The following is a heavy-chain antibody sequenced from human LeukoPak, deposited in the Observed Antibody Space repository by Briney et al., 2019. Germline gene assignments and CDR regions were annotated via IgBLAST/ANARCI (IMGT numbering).Heavy chain of an antibody. Sequence: GGSLRLSCAASGFTFSSFAMSWVRQTPGKGLEWISVISASGGSTYYADSVKGRFTISRDNSKNTLHLQMNSLRAEDTAVYYCAKGISIYSYFDNWGQGTLVTVSS. CDR1: GFTFSSFA. CDR2: ISASGGST. CDR3: AKGISIYSYFDN. D-gene: IGHD3-16*02. V-gene: IGHV3-23*01. J-gene: IGHJ4*02.